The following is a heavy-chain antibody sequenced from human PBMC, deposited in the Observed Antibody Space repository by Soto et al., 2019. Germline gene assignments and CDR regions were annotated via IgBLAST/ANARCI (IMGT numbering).Heavy chain of an antibody. J-gene: IGHJ3*02. CDR1: GFTFSSYT. CDR3: AITRLYDSIDYHRGGFDI. D-gene: IGHD3-22*01. Sequence: PGGSLRLCCAASGFTFSSYTMNWVRQSPGKGLEWVSGVSGRGASKYSADSVKGRFTISRDNSDNTLFLQMNSLRAEDTAVYYCAITRLYDSIDYHRGGFDIWGQGTMVTVSS. CDR2: VSGRGASK. V-gene: IGHV3-23*01.